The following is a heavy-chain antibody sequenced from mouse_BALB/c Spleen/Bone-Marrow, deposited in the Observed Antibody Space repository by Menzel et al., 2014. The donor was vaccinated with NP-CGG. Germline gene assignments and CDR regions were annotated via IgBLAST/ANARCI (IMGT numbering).Heavy chain of an antibody. CDR3: VRDGDYRYAGFTY. CDR1: GFTFSDYY. V-gene: IGHV5-4*02. Sequence: EVQLVESGGGLVKPGGSLKLSCAASGFTFSDYYIYWVRQTPEKRLELVATISDGGTYTYYPDTVKGRFTISRDNAKNNLYLQMNGLKSEDTAMYYCVRDGDYRYAGFTYWGQGTLVTGSA. CDR2: ISDGGTYT. J-gene: IGHJ3*01. D-gene: IGHD2-14*01.